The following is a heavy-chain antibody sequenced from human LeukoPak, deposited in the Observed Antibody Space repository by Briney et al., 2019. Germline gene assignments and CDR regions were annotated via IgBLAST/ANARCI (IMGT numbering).Heavy chain of an antibody. V-gene: IGHV3-21*01. CDR3: ARHVVAVGFDY. J-gene: IGHJ4*02. CDR2: ITSSSSYI. D-gene: IGHD3-22*01. Sequence: PGGSLRLSCAASGFTFSSYTMNWVRQAPGKGLEWVSSITSSSSYIYYADSVMGRFTISRDNASNSLYLQMNSLRAKDTAVYYCARHVVAVGFDYWGQGTLVTVSS. CDR1: GFTFSSYT.